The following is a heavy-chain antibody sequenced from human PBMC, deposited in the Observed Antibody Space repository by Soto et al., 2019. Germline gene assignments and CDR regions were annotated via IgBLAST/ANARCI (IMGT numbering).Heavy chain of an antibody. CDR2: IYPDDSDT. CDR3: ARRLGGYYHNYGLDV. V-gene: IGHV5-51*01. J-gene: IGHJ6*02. D-gene: IGHD1-26*01. CDR1: GFSFTSYW. Sequence: PGESLKISCTGSGFSFTSYWIGWVRQMPGKGLEWLGIIYPDDSDTKYSPSFEGQVTISADKSISTIYLQWSSLKASDSATYYCARRLGGYYHNYGLDVWGQGTTVTVSS.